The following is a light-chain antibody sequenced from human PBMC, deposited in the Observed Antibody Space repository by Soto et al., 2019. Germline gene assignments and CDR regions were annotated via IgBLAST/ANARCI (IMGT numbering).Light chain of an antibody. J-gene: IGKJ2*01. CDR3: RQDYCYPYT. V-gene: IGKV1-6*01. CDR2: AAS. Sequence: AIQMTQSPSSLSVSLGDRVTITCRASQDIRSDLAWYQQKPGKAPRLLIYAASRLHSGVSARFSGSGAATDFTLTISSLQAEYFADYCRRQDYCYPYTFGQGTQLEIK. CDR1: QDIRSD.